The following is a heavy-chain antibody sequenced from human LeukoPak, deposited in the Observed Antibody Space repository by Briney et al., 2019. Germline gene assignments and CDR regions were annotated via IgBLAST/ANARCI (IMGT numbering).Heavy chain of an antibody. CDR1: GGSISTYY. V-gene: IGHV4-59*01. CDR3: AREYENWFDP. Sequence: RPSETLSLTCTVSGGSISTYYWNWIRQPPGKGVEWIGYIYYSGSTNYNPSLKSRVTISVDTSKNQFSLKLSSVTAADTAVYYCAREYENWFDPWGQGTLVTVSS. J-gene: IGHJ5*02. CDR2: IYYSGST. D-gene: IGHD3-3*01.